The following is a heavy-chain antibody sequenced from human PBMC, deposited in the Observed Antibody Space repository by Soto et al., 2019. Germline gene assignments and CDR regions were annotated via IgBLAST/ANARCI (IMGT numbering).Heavy chain of an antibody. Sequence: EVQLVESGGGLVKPGGSLRLSCAASGFTFSSYSMNWVRQAPGKGLEWVSSISSSSSYIYYADSVKGRFTSSRDNAKNSLYLQMNSLRAEDTAVYYCARVRGYNWNYYYYMDVWGKGTTVTVSS. CDR2: ISSSSSYI. J-gene: IGHJ6*03. D-gene: IGHD1-1*01. CDR3: ARVRGYNWNYYYYMDV. V-gene: IGHV3-21*01. CDR1: GFTFSSYS.